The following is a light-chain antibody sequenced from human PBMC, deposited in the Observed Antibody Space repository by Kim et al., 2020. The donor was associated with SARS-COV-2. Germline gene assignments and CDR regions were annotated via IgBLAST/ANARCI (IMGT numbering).Light chain of an antibody. Sequence: EIVMTQSPATLSVSPGERATLSCRASQSVSSNLAWYQQKPGQAPRLLIYGASTRATGIPARFSGSGSGTEFTLTISSLQSEDFAVYNCQQYNNWPTFGGGTKVDIK. CDR3: QQYNNWPT. CDR2: GAS. V-gene: IGKV3-15*01. CDR1: QSVSSN. J-gene: IGKJ4*01.